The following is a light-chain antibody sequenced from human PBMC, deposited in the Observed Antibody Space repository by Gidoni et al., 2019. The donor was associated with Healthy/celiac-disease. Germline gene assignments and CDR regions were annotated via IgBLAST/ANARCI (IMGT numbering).Light chain of an antibody. J-gene: IGKJ4*01. CDR1: QSVSSSY. CDR3: QQYGSSPPNT. V-gene: IGKV3-20*01. Sequence: EFVLTQFPGTLSLSPGERATLSCRASQSVSSSYLAWYQRKPGQAPRLLIYGASSRATGIPDRFSGSGSGTDFTLTISRLEPEDFAVYYCQQYGSSPPNTFGGGTKVEIK. CDR2: GAS.